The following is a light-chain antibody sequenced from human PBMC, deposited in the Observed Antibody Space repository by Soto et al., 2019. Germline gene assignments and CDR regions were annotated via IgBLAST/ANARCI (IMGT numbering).Light chain of an antibody. CDR2: DVT. Sequence: QSALNQPPSVSGSPGHSVAISCTGTSSDVGSYNRVSWYQQPPDSAPKLIIYDVTNRPSGVPDRFSGSKSGNAASLTISGLQAEDEADYYCSSFTTTNTYVFGSGTKVTVL. CDR1: SSDVGSYNR. J-gene: IGLJ1*01. V-gene: IGLV2-18*02. CDR3: SSFTTTNTYV.